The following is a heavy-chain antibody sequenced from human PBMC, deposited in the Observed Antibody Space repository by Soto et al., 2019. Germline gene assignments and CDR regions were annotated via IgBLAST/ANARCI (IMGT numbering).Heavy chain of an antibody. Sequence: DVQLVESGGGLIQPGGSLRLSCAASGLTIRGKTYMTWVRQAPGKGLEWLSALYSEDGTFYADSVKGRFTISRDYSKNTLYLQLNTLTPEDTAVYYCAIWRERDQAFDVWGQGTVVTVSS. D-gene: IGHD3-3*01. CDR2: LYSEDGT. CDR1: GLTIRGKTY. V-gene: IGHV3-53*01. J-gene: IGHJ3*01. CDR3: AIWRERDQAFDV.